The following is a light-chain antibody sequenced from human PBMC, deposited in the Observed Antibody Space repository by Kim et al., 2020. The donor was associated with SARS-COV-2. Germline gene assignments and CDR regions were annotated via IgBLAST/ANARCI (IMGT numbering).Light chain of an antibody. V-gene: IGKV3-20*01. CDR3: QQYGGTPRT. CDR2: AAS. CDR1: HGVTSY. J-gene: IGKJ1*01. Sequence: LSPGERATLSGRASHGVTSYLAWYQQRPGQAPRLIIYAASTRATGIPDRFSGSGSGADFTLTISRLEPEDFAVYYCQQYGGTPRTFGQGTKVDIK.